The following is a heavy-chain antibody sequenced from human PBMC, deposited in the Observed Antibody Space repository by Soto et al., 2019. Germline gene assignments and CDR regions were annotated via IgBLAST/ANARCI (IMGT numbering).Heavy chain of an antibody. Sequence: GASVKVFCKASGYTFTSYAMHCVRQAPGQSLEWMGWINAGNSDTKYSQKFQGRVTITSDTSASTAYMELNSLSAEDTAVYYCARDRFSGSYWPGRLLEFWGQGTLVTVSS. J-gene: IGHJ4*02. CDR2: INAGNSDT. V-gene: IGHV1-3*01. CDR3: ARDRFSGSYWPGRLLEF. D-gene: IGHD1-26*01. CDR1: GYTFTSYA.